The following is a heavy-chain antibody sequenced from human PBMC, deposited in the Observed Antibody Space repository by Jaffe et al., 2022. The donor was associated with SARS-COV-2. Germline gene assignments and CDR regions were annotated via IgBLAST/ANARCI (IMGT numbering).Heavy chain of an antibody. CDR3: ARVNFDPEYDSSGYYPWWYFDL. CDR1: GYTFTSYY. CDR2: INPSGGST. J-gene: IGHJ2*01. V-gene: IGHV1-46*01. D-gene: IGHD3-22*01. Sequence: QVQLVQSGAEVKKPGASVKVSCKASGYTFTSYYMHWVRQAPGQGLEWMGIINPSGGSTSYAQKFQGRVTMTRDTSTSTVYMELSSLRSEDTAVYYCARVNFDPEYDSSGYYPWWYFDLWGRGTLVTVSS.